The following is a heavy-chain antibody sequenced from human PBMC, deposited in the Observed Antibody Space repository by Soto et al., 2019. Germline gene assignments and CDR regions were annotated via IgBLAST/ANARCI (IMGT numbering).Heavy chain of an antibody. CDR2: ISSNGGST. Sequence: HXGCLELSSSASGFTFRSYAMHWVRQAPGKGLEYVSAISSNGGSTYYADSVKGRFTISRDNSKNTLYLQMSSLRAEDTAVYYCVKESDYGDYLFDYWGQGTLVTVSS. D-gene: IGHD4-17*01. J-gene: IGHJ4*02. V-gene: IGHV3-64D*06. CDR1: GFTFRSYA. CDR3: VKESDYGDYLFDY.